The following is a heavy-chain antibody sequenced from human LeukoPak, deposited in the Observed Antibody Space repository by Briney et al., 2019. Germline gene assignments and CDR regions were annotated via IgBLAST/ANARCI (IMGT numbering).Heavy chain of an antibody. Sequence: SETLSLTCTVSGGSISSSYWSWIRQPPGKGLEWIGYIYYSGITNYNPSLKSRLTISLDTSKNQFSLKLNSVTAADTAVYYCARVSGAFDYWGQGALVTVSS. CDR3: ARVSGAFDY. CDR1: GGSISSSY. V-gene: IGHV4-59*01. CDR2: IYYSGIT. J-gene: IGHJ4*02.